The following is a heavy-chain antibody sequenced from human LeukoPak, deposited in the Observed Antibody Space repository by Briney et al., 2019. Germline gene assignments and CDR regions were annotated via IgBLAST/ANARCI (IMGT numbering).Heavy chain of an antibody. V-gene: IGHV1-8*01. Sequence: GASVKVSCTASGYTFTTSDINWVRQATGQGLEWMGWVNPNSGKTGSAQKFQGRLTMTKNTSTSTAYMEVTGLKFEDTAIYYCARGRPGPAGAGTYDFWGQGTLITVSS. D-gene: IGHD6-13*01. J-gene: IGHJ4*02. CDR2: VNPNSGKT. CDR1: GYTFTTSD. CDR3: ARGRPGPAGAGTYDF.